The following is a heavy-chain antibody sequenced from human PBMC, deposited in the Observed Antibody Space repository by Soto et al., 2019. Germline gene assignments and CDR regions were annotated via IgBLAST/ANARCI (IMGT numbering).Heavy chain of an antibody. CDR1: GFTFSNAW. D-gene: IGHD2-15*01. J-gene: IGHJ4*02. CDR2: IKSKTDGGTT. Sequence: EVQLVESEGGLVKPGGSLRLSCAASGFTFSNAWMNWVRQAPGKGLEWVGHIKSKTDGGTTEYAAPVKGRFTISRDDSKNTVYLQMESLKTEDTAVYYCTTGVRIWGQGTLVTVSS. CDR3: TTGVRI. V-gene: IGHV3-15*07.